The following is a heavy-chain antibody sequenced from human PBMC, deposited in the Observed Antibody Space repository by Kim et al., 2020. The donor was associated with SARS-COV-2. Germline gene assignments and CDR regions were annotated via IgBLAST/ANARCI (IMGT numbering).Heavy chain of an antibody. CDR1: GYTLTELS. D-gene: IGHD2-2*01. J-gene: IGHJ3*02. Sequence: ASVKVSCKVSGYTLTELSMHWVRQAPGKGLEWMGGFDTEDGETIYAQKFQGRVTMTEDTSTDTAYMELSSLRSEDTAVYYCAMFDIVVVPARPDHAFDIWGQGTMVTVSS. CDR3: AMFDIVVVPARPDHAFDI. CDR2: FDTEDGET. V-gene: IGHV1-24*01.